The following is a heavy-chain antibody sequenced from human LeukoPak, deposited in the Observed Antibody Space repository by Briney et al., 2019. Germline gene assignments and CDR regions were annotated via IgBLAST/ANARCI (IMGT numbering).Heavy chain of an antibody. V-gene: IGHV3-48*01. CDR2: SSSSSSTI. CDR3: VGVPAAIWDSTFDY. CDR1: GFTFSSYS. J-gene: IGHJ4*02. D-gene: IGHD2-2*01. Sequence: GGSLRLSCAASGFTFSSYSMNWVRQAPGKGLEWVSYSSSSSSTIYYADSVKGRFTISRDNAKNSLYLQMNSLRAEDTAVYYCVGVPAAIWDSTFDYWGQGTLVTVSS.